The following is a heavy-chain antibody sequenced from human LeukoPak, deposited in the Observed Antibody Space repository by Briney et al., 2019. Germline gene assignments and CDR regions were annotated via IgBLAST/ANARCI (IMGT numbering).Heavy chain of an antibody. Sequence: GGSLRLSCAASGFTFADHAMHWDRQAPGKGLGWDSLIRAVGGSTYYAESVKGRFTISRDNSKSSLYLQMNSLRTEDTALYYCAKTQSRYYDSSGYYDYWGQGTLVTVAS. J-gene: IGHJ4*02. CDR3: AKTQSRYYDSSGYYDY. CDR1: GFTFADHA. V-gene: IGHV3-43*02. D-gene: IGHD3-22*01. CDR2: IRAVGGST.